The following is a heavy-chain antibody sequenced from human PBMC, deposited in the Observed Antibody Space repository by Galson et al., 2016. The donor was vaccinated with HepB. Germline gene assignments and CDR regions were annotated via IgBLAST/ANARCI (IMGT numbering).Heavy chain of an antibody. CDR3: TRGSYFDQ. CDR1: GDSVSSNSAS. CDR2: TYYRSKWYN. Sequence: CAISGDSVSSNSASWNWIRQSPSRGLEWLGRTYYRSKWYNEYAVSVKSRITINPDTSKNQFYLQLNSVAPEDTAVYYCTRGSYFDQWGQGTLVTVSS. J-gene: IGHJ4*02. V-gene: IGHV6-1*01. D-gene: IGHD3-10*01.